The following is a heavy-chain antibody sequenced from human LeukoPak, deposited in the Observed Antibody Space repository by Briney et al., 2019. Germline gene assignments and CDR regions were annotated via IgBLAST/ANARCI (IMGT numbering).Heavy chain of an antibody. D-gene: IGHD6-19*01. CDR1: RYTFTSYD. CDR2: MNPNSGNT. J-gene: IGHJ6*03. V-gene: IGHV1-8*03. CDR3: ARAGIAVAYYYYYMDV. Sequence: ASVKVSCKASRYTFTSYDINWVRPATGQGLEWMGWMNPNSGNTGYAQKFQGRVTITRNTSISTAYMELGSLRSEDTAVYYCARAGIAVAYYYYYMDVWGKGTTVTVSS.